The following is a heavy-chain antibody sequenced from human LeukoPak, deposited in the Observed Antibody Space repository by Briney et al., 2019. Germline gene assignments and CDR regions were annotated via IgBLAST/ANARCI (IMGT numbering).Heavy chain of an antibody. CDR3: AKVKIAVAGTSKVYYFDY. CDR2: ISGSGGRT. J-gene: IGHJ4*02. D-gene: IGHD6-19*01. V-gene: IGHV3-23*01. Sequence: QPGGSLRLSCAASGFTFSSYAMSWVRQAPGKGLEWVSAISGSGGRTYYADSVKGRFTISRDNSKNTLYLQMNSLRAEDTAVYYCAKVKIAVAGTSKVYYFDYWGQGTLVTVSS. CDR1: GFTFSSYA.